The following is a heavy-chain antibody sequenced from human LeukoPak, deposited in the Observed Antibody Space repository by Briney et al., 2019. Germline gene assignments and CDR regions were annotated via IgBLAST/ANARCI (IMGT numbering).Heavy chain of an antibody. D-gene: IGHD3-9*01. V-gene: IGHV3-23*01. CDR2: ITGSGGNT. CDR1: GFTFSNYA. J-gene: IGHJ4*02. CDR3: AKWGDYDVLTGYYVSDY. Sequence: GASLRLSCAASGFTFSNYAMSWVRQAPGKGLEWVSAITGSGGNTYYADSVKGRFTISRDNSKNTVFQQMNSLRAEDTAVYYCAKWGDYDVLTGYYVSDYWGQGTLVTVSS.